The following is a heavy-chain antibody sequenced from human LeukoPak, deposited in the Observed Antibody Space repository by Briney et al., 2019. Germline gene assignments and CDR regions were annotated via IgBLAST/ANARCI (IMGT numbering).Heavy chain of an antibody. CDR1: GGSISSSSYY. D-gene: IGHD3-10*01. J-gene: IGHJ5*02. V-gene: IGHV4-39*07. CDR3: ARAGDYYGSGTPGWFDP. Sequence: SETLSLTCTVSGGSISSSSYYWGWIRQPPGKGLEWIGSIYYSGSTYYNPSLKSRVTISVDTSKNQFSLKLSSVTAADTAVYYCARAGDYYGSGTPGWFDPWGQGTLVTVSS. CDR2: IYYSGST.